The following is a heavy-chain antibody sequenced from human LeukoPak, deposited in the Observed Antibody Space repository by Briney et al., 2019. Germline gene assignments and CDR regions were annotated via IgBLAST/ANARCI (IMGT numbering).Heavy chain of an antibody. CDR1: GGSISSYY. J-gene: IGHJ3*02. D-gene: IGHD2-21*02. CDR3: ARESRGDCGGDCYQHTDAFDI. Sequence: SETLSLTCTVSGGSISSYYWSWIRQPPGKGLEWIGYIYYSGSTNYNPSLKSRVTISVDTSKNQFSLKLSSVTAADTAVYYCARESRGDCGGDCYQHTDAFDIWGQGTMVTVSS. CDR2: IYYSGST. V-gene: IGHV4-59*01.